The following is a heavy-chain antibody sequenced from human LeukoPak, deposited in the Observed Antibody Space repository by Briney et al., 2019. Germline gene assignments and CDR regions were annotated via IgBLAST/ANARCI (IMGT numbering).Heavy chain of an antibody. Sequence: GGSLRLSCSASGFTFSSYAMHWVRQAPGKGLEYVSAISSNGGSTYYADSVKGRFTISRDNSKNTLYLQMNSLRAEDAAIYYCAKDQSSAWYWEYWGQGTLVTVSS. CDR2: ISSNGGST. V-gene: IGHV3-64*04. D-gene: IGHD6-19*01. J-gene: IGHJ4*02. CDR3: AKDQSSAWYWEY. CDR1: GFTFSSYA.